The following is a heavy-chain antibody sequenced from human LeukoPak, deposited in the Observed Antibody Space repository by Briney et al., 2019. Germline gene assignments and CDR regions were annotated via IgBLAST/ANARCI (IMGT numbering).Heavy chain of an antibody. CDR2: ISSSSSYI. CDR1: GFTFSSYS. V-gene: IGHV3-21*01. Sequence: GGSLRLSCAASGFTFSSYSMDWVRQAPGKGLEWVSSISSSSSYIYYADSVKGRFTISRDNAKNSLYLQMSSLRAEDTAVYYCARSLTGTTYWFDPWGQGTLVTVSS. J-gene: IGHJ5*02. D-gene: IGHD1-7*01. CDR3: ARSLTGTTYWFDP.